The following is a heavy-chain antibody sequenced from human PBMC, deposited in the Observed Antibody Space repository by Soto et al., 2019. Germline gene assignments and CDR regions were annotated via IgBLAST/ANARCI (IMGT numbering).Heavy chain of an antibody. CDR3: ARGETQQQRDY. V-gene: IGHV4-4*02. Sequence: QVQLQESGPGLVKPSGTLSLTCAVSGDSISSDKWWSWVRQPPGKGLEWIGEIYHSGSTKYNPSLESRIIKSVDRSKNQYSLKLYSEAEADTDVYYCARGETQQQRDYWGQGTLVTVSS. D-gene: IGHD6-25*01. J-gene: IGHJ4*02. CDR2: IYHSGST. CDR1: GDSISSDKW.